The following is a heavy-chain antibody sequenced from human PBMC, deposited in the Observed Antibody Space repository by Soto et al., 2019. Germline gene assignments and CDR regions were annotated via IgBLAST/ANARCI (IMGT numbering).Heavy chain of an antibody. V-gene: IGHV1-3*01. CDR1: GYTFTNYA. CDR3: ARDRLTLNSSPDY. Sequence: QVQLVQSGAEVKKPGASVKASCKASGYTFTNYAMHWVRQAPGQSLEWMGWINAGNGNTKYSQKFQGRVTITRDTSATTAYMELSSLRSEDTAVYYCARDRLTLNSSPDYWGQGTLVTVSS. CDR2: INAGNGNT. J-gene: IGHJ4*02. D-gene: IGHD3-22*01.